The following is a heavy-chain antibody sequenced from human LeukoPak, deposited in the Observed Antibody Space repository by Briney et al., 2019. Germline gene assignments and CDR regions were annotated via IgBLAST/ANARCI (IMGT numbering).Heavy chain of an antibody. CDR1: GFTFSGYA. J-gene: IGHJ6*02. V-gene: IGHV3-23*01. CDR2: INNGGIST. D-gene: IGHD3-10*01. Sequence: GGSLRLSCAASGFTFSGYAMNWVRQAPGKGLEWVSGINNGGISTYYADSVKGRFTISRDNSKNTLYLQMNSLTAEDTALYYCAKDGADYYGSGIYYYYHYMDVWGQGTTVTVSS. CDR3: AKDGADYYGSGIYYYYHYMDV.